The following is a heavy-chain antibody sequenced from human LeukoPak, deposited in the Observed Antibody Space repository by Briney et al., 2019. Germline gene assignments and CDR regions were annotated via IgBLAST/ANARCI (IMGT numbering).Heavy chain of an antibody. Sequence: GGSLRLSCAASGFTFSSYSMNWVRQAPGKGLEWLSYISSSSSTIYYADSVKGRFTISRDNAKDTLYLQMNSLRAEDTAVYYCAGHHQAYSRTYWGQGTLVTVSS. D-gene: IGHD6-13*01. V-gene: IGHV3-48*04. J-gene: IGHJ4*02. CDR3: AGHHQAYSRTY. CDR2: ISSSSSTI. CDR1: GFTFSSYS.